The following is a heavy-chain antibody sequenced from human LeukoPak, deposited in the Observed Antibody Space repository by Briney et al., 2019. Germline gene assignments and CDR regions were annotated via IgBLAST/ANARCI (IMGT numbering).Heavy chain of an antibody. Sequence: SVKVSCKASGGTFSSYAISWVRQAPGQGLEWVGGIIPIFGTANYAQKFQGRVTITADESTSTAYMELSSLRSEDTAVYYCARVYYDSSGYYHSPLDYWGQGTLVTVSS. CDR1: GGTFSSYA. CDR2: IIPIFGTA. J-gene: IGHJ4*02. D-gene: IGHD3-22*01. V-gene: IGHV1-69*13. CDR3: ARVYYDSSGYYHSPLDY.